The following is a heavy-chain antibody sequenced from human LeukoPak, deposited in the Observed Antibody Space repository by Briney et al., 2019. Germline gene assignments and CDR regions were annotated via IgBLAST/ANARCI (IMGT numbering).Heavy chain of an antibody. CDR2: IYYSGST. CDR3: ARHVGGYCSGGSCYGNWFDP. V-gene: IGHV4-59*08. J-gene: IGHJ5*02. Sequence: PSETLSLTFTVSGGSISSYYWSWIRQPPGKGLEWIGYIYYSGSTNYNPSLKSRVTISVDTSKNQFSLKLSSVTAADTAVYYCARHVGGYCSGGSCYGNWFDPWGQGTLVTVSS. CDR1: GGSISSYY. D-gene: IGHD2-15*01.